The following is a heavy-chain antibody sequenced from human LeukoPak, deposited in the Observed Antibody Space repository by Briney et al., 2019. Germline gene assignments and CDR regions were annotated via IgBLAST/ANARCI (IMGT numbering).Heavy chain of an antibody. CDR1: GFTFSSYW. V-gene: IGHV3-7*01. J-gene: IGHJ6*02. CDR3: ARGRIVVVVALNYYYGMDV. D-gene: IGHD2-15*01. Sequence: GGSLRLSCAASGFTFSSYWMSWVRQAPGKGLEWVANIKQDGGEKYYVDSVKGRFTISRDNAKNSLYLQMNSLRAEDTAVYYCARGRIVVVVALNYYYGMDVWGQGTTVTVPS. CDR2: IKQDGGEK.